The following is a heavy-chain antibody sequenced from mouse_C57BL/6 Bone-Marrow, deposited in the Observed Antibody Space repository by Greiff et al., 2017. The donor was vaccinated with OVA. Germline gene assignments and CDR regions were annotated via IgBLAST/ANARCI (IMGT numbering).Heavy chain of an antibody. V-gene: IGHV7-1*01. Sequence: EVQLVESGGGLVQSGRSLRLSCATSGFTFSDFYMEWVRQAPGKGLEWIAASRNKANDYTTEYSASVKGRFIVSRDTSQSILYLQMNALRAEDTAIYYCAREYYGSSFGWYFDVWGTGTTVTVSS. CDR1: GFTFSDFY. CDR2: SRNKANDYTT. J-gene: IGHJ1*03. D-gene: IGHD1-1*01. CDR3: AREYYGSSFGWYFDV.